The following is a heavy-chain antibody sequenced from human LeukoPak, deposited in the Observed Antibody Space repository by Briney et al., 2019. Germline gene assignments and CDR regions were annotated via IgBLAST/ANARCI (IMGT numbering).Heavy chain of an antibody. CDR3: TTYGSGRKFDY. V-gene: IGHV3-15*04. J-gene: IGHJ4*02. CDR1: GFSFSDAW. CDR2: IESKTDGGPT. Sequence: GGSHRLSCAASGFSFSDAWMRWVRQIPGKGLEWVGRIESKTDGGPTEYAAPVKGRFTISRDDSTNTLYLQMNSLKSEDTAVYYCTTYGSGRKFDYWGQGILVTVSS. D-gene: IGHD3-10*01.